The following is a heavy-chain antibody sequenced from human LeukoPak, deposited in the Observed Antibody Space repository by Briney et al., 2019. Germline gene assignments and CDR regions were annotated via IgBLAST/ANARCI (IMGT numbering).Heavy chain of an antibody. CDR1: GGSISSGSYY. CDR3: AGGGQQLVGGGAFDI. D-gene: IGHD6-13*01. V-gene: IGHV4-39*07. J-gene: IGHJ3*02. Sequence: SETLSLTCTVSGGSISSGSYYWSWIRQPAGKGLEWIGSIYYSGSTYYNPSLKSRVTISVDTSKNQFSLKLSSVTAADTAVYYCAGGGQQLVGGGAFDIWGQGTMVTVSS. CDR2: IYYSGST.